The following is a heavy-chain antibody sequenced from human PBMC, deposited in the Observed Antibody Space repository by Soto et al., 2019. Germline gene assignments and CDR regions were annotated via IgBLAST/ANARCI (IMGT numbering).Heavy chain of an antibody. CDR3: ARAMDYGESEFDY. D-gene: IGHD4-17*01. V-gene: IGHV4-34*01. CDR1: GGSFSGYY. J-gene: IGHJ4*02. Sequence: SETLSLTCAGYGGSFSGYYWSWIRQPPGKGLEGIGEINHSGSTNYNPSLKSRVTISVDTSKNQFSLKLSSVTAADTAVYYCARAMDYGESEFDYWGQGTLVTVSS. CDR2: INHSGST.